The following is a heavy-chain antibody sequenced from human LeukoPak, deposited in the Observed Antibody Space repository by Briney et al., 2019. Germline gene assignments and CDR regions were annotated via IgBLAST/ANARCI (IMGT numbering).Heavy chain of an antibody. CDR3: ARVGGIVLAGYYYYYMDV. Sequence: ASVKVSCKASGYTFTSYDINWVRQATGQGLEWMGWMNPNSGNTGYAQKFQGRVTMTRNTSISSAYMELSSLRSEDTAVYYCARVGGIVLAGYYYYYMDVWGKGTTVTISS. V-gene: IGHV1-8*01. J-gene: IGHJ6*03. D-gene: IGHD2-8*02. CDR1: GYTFTSYD. CDR2: MNPNSGNT.